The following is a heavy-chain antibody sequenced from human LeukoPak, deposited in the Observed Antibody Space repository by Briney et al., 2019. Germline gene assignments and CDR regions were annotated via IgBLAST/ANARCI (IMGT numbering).Heavy chain of an antibody. J-gene: IGHJ4*02. CDR1: GFTFSDYY. V-gene: IGHV3-11*01. D-gene: IGHD3-22*01. CDR2: ISSSGSTI. CDR3: ARVGFITMIVVANFDY. Sequence: GGSLRLSCAASGFTFSDYYMSWIRQAPGKGLEWVSYISSSGSTIYYADSVKGRFTISRDNAKNSLYLQMNSLRSDDTAVYYCARVGFITMIVVANFDYWGQGTLVTVSS.